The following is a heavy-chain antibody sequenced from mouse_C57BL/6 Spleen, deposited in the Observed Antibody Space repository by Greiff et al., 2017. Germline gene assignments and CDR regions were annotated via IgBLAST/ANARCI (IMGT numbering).Heavy chain of an antibody. CDR3: ARHGYGDY. V-gene: IGHV1-4*01. CDR1: GYTFTSYT. CDR2: INPSSGYT. J-gene: IGHJ2*01. D-gene: IGHD1-2*01. Sequence: QVHVKQSGAELARPGASVKMSCKASGYTFTSYTMHWVKQRPGQGLEWIGYINPSSGYTKYNQKFKDKATLTADKSSSTAYMQLSSLTSEDSAVYYCARHGYGDYWGQGTTLTVSS.